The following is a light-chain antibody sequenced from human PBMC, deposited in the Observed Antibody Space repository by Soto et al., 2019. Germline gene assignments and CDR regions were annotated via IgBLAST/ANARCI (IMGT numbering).Light chain of an antibody. J-gene: IGKJ2*01. V-gene: IGKV3-15*01. CDR2: GAS. CDR1: QSVTGN. Sequence: EIVMTQSPATLSVSPGDGVTLSCRASQSVTGNLAWYQQKPGQAPRLLIYGASTRATGVPARFSGSGSGTEFTLPISSLQSEDFAVYYCQQYNNWPYTFGQGSKLEIK. CDR3: QQYNNWPYT.